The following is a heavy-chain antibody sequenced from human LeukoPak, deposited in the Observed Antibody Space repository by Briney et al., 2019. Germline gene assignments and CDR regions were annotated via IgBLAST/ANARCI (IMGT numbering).Heavy chain of an antibody. Sequence: SETLSLTRTVSGGSISSYYWSWIRQPPGKGLEWIGYIYYSGSTNYNPSLKSRVTISVDTSKNQFSLKLSSVTAADTAVYYCARDLLTGVLDYWGQGTLVTVSS. CDR2: IYYSGST. V-gene: IGHV4-59*01. D-gene: IGHD3-9*01. CDR1: GGSISSYY. J-gene: IGHJ4*02. CDR3: ARDLLTGVLDY.